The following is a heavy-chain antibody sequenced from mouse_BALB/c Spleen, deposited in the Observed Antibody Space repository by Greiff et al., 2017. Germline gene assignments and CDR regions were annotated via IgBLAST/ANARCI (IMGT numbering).Heavy chain of an antibody. CDR1: GYTFTDYY. CDR3: ARPLDY. CDR2: IYPGSGNT. J-gene: IGHJ2*01. V-gene: IGHV1-77*01. Sequence: VQLQQSGAELARPGASVKLSCKASGYTFTDYYINWVKQRTGQGLEWIGEIYPGSGNTYYNEKFKGKATLTADKSSSTAYMQLSSLTSEDSAVYFCARPLDYWGQGTTLTVSS.